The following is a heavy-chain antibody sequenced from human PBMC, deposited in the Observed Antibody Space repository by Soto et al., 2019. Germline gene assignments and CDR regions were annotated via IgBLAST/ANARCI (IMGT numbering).Heavy chain of an antibody. D-gene: IGHD3-3*01. CDR1: GFTFSSYA. J-gene: IGHJ4*02. V-gene: IGHV3-23*01. CDR2: ISGSGGST. CDR3: AKPSGSTILGVVTNYFDY. Sequence: GGSLRLSCAASGFTFSSYAMSWVRQAPGKGLEWVSAISGSGGSTYYADSVKGRFTISRDNSKNTLYLQMNSLRAEDTAVYYCAKPSGSTILGVVTNYFDYWGQGTLVTVSS.